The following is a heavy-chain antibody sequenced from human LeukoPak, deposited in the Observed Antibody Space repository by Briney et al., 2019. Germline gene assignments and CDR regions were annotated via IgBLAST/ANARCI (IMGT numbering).Heavy chain of an antibody. Sequence: SETLSLTCAVYGGSFSGYYWSWIRQPPGKGLEWIGYIYYSGSTNYNPSLKSRVTISIDTSKNQFSLKLSSVTAADTAVYYCARHAESGSDRFDHWGRGTLVTVSS. CDR2: IYYSGST. CDR3: ARHAESGSDRFDH. V-gene: IGHV4-59*08. D-gene: IGHD5-12*01. J-gene: IGHJ4*02. CDR1: GGSFSGYY.